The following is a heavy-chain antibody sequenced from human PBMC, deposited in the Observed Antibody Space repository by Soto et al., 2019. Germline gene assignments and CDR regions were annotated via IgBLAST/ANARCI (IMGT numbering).Heavy chain of an antibody. D-gene: IGHD2-8*02. CDR3: VKDRSDTWSFDY. V-gene: IGHV3-30*18. Sequence: QVQLVVPGGGVVQPGRSLRLSCVASGFTFSSCAMHWVSQVPGKGLEWLAVVTHDGTLYPYADSVKGRFSISRDNSRKTLYLQMNGLRPEDTAVYYCVKDRSDTWSFDYWGQGTLVTVSS. CDR2: VTHDGTLY. CDR1: GFTFSSCA. J-gene: IGHJ4*02.